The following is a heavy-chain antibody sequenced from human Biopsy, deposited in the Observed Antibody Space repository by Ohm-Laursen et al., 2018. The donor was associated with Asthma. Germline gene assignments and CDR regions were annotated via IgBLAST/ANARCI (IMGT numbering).Heavy chain of an antibody. V-gene: IGHV3-53*01. CDR1: GFAVSRDY. D-gene: IGHD6-19*01. Sequence: SLRLSCAASGFAVSRDYMFWVRRAPGKGLEWVSVIYSGGTSHTADSVRGRFTISRDFSKNTLHLQMHSLRVEDTAVYYCARGDSSGWSHYYFDYWGQGTLVTVSS. J-gene: IGHJ4*02. CDR3: ARGDSSGWSHYYFDY. CDR2: IYSGGTS.